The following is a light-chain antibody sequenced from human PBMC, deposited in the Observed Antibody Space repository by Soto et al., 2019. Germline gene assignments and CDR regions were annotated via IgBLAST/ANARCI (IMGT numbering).Light chain of an antibody. V-gene: IGKV3-15*01. CDR3: QQYYHWKT. CDR1: QSISNK. J-gene: IGKJ1*01. CDR2: GVS. Sequence: ILMTQSPATLSVSPGERATLSCGASQSISNKLAWYQQKPGQAPRLLIYGVSARATGIPARFSGSGSGTEFTLTISSLLSEDVAVYYCQQYYHWKTFGQGTRVEIK.